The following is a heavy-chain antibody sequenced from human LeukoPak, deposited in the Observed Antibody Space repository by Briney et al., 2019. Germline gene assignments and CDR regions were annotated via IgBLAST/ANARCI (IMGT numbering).Heavy chain of an antibody. Sequence: PSETLSLTCAVSGYSISSGYYWGWIRPPPGKGLEWIGSIYHSGSTYYNQSLKSRVTISVDTSKNQFSLKLSSVTAADTAVYYCARHRSIAANFDYWGQGTLVTVSS. CDR1: GYSISSGYY. J-gene: IGHJ4*02. CDR2: IYHSGST. D-gene: IGHD6-6*01. CDR3: ARHRSIAANFDY. V-gene: IGHV4-38-2*01.